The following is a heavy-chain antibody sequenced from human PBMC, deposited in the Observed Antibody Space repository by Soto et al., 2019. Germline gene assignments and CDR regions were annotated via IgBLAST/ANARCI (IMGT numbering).Heavy chain of an antibody. CDR3: ARAAIHGSSWYFWFDP. V-gene: IGHV1-69*13. J-gene: IGHJ5*02. Sequence: ASVKVSCKASGGTFSSYAISWVRQAPGQGLEWMGGIIPLFGTTNYAQKFKGRVTISADESSSTAYMELSSLTSEDAAVYYCARAAIHGSSWYFWFDPWGQGTLVTVSS. CDR1: GGTFSSYA. D-gene: IGHD6-13*01. CDR2: IIPLFGTT.